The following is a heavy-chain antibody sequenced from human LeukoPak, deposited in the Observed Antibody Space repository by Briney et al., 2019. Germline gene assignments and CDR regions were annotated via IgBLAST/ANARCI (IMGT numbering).Heavy chain of an antibody. CDR2: IISSGSYI. CDR3: ARDRDIVVVPAAYNDY. CDR1: GFTFSSYT. V-gene: IGHV3-21*01. Sequence: PGGSLRLSCAASGFTFSSYTMNWVRQAPGKGLEWVSSIISSGSYIYYADSVKGRFTISRDNAKNSLYLQMNSLRAEDTAVYYCARDRDIVVVPAAYNDYWGQGTLVTVSS. D-gene: IGHD2-2*01. J-gene: IGHJ4*02.